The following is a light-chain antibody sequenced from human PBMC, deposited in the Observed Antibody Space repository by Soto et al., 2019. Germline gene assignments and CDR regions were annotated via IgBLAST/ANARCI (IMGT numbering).Light chain of an antibody. Sequence: ENVLTQSPATLSLSPGEGATLSCRASQSINTYLAWYQQKPGQAPRPLIYGASSRATGTPDRFSGSGSGTDFTLVISRLEPEDFAVYYCQQYGSSVLTFGGGTKVDIK. J-gene: IGKJ4*01. V-gene: IGKV3-20*01. CDR3: QQYGSSVLT. CDR1: QSINTY. CDR2: GAS.